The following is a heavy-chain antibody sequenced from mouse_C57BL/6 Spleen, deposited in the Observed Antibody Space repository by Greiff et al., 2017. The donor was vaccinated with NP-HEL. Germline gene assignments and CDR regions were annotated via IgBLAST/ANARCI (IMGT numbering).Heavy chain of an antibody. CDR3: ARDRGVVPYYFDY. J-gene: IGHJ2*01. V-gene: IGHV5-16*01. Sequence: DVMLVESEGGLVQPGSSMKLSCTASGFTFSDYYMAWVRQVPEKGLEWVANINYDGSSTYYLDSLKSRFIISRDNAKNILYLQMSSLKSEDTATYYCARDRGVVPYYFDYWGQGTTLTVSS. CDR1: GFTFSDYY. CDR2: INYDGSST. D-gene: IGHD1-1*01.